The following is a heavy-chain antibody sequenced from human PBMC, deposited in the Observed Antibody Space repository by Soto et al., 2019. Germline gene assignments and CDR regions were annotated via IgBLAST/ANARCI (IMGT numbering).Heavy chain of an antibody. J-gene: IGHJ4*02. V-gene: IGHV3-30*18. CDR1: GFTFSANG. CDR3: AKGRVGVGVRGYFDY. CDR2: ISYDGSNK. Sequence: QVQLVESGGGVVQPGRSLRLSCAGSGFTFSANGMDWVRQAPGKGLEWVAVISYDGSNKYYADSVKGRFTISRDNSKNTLSLQMSSLRAEDAAVYYCAKGRVGVGVRGYFDYWGRGTLVTVSS. D-gene: IGHD3-10*01.